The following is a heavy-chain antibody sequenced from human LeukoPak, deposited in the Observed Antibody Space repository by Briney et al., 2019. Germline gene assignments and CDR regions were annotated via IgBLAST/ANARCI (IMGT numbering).Heavy chain of an antibody. V-gene: IGHV1-46*01. CDR1: GYTFTSYY. J-gene: IGHJ3*02. CDR3: ARDAYYYDSSGYITRENDAFDI. CDR2: INPSGGST. D-gene: IGHD3-22*01. Sequence: GASVKVSCKASGYTFTSYYMHWVRQAPGQGLEWRGIINPSGGSTSYAQKFQGRVTMTRDMSTSTVYMELSSLRSEDTAVYHCARDAYYYDSSGYITRENDAFDIWGQGTMVTVSS.